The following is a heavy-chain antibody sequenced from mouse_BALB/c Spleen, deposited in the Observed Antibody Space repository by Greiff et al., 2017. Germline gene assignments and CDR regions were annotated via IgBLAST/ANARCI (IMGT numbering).Heavy chain of an antibody. D-gene: IGHD2-1*01. V-gene: IGHV1-69*02. CDR3: TNGNLFDY. CDR1: GYTFTSYW. CDR2: IYPSDSYT. Sequence: VQLQQPGAELVRPGASVKLSCKASGYTFTSYWINWVKQRPGQGLEWIGNIYPSDSYTNYNQKFKDKATLTVDKSSSTAYMQLSSPTSEDSAVYYCTNGNLFDYWGQGTTLTVSS. J-gene: IGHJ2*01.